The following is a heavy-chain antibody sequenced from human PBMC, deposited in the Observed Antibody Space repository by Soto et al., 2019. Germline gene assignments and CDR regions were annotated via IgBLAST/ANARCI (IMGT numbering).Heavy chain of an antibody. CDR2: IFWDDDK. CDR1: GFSLSTSGVG. V-gene: IGHV2-5*02. J-gene: IGHJ6*02. CDR3: THHGYYSYGMDV. Sequence: QITLKESGPTLVKPTQTLTPTCTFSGFSLSTSGVGVGWIRQPPGKALEWLALIFWDDDKRYSPSLKSRLSITKGTSKNQVVLTMTNMDPVDAATYYCTHHGYYSYGMDVWGQGTTVTVSS.